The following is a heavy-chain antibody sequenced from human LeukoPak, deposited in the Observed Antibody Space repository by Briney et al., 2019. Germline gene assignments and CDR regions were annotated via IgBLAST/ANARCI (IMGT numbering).Heavy chain of an antibody. CDR3: ASVYCSGRNCHPYYFDY. CDR2: INHSGST. D-gene: IGHD2-15*01. CDR1: GGSFSGYY. Sequence: PSETLSLTCAVYGGSFSGYYWSWIRQPPGKGLEWIGEINHSGSTNYNPSLKSRVTISVDTSKNQFSLKLSSVTAADTAVYYCASVYCSGRNCHPYYFDYWGQGTLVTVSS. J-gene: IGHJ4*02. V-gene: IGHV4-34*01.